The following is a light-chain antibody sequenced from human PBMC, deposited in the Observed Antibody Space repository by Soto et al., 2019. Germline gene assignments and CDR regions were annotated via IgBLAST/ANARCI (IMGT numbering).Light chain of an antibody. Sequence: DIQMTQSPSNLSASVGDRVTITSRASQSIGRFLAWYQHQPEKAPKLLIYDAGTLESRVPTRFSGTGCGKEFIFSITLLQPEDFGTYYCQHCYMRWTFGQGTKVDIK. CDR3: QHCYMRWT. V-gene: IGKV1-5*01. CDR2: DAG. J-gene: IGKJ1*01. CDR1: QSIGRF.